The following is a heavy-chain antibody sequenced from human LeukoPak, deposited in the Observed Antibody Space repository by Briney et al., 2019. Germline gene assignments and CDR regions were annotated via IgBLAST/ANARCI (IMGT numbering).Heavy chain of an antibody. CDR2: ISSSSSYI. D-gene: IGHD2-8*02. CDR1: GFTFSSYS. J-gene: IGHJ6*03. CDR3: ASFAGGSHYYCYMDV. V-gene: IGHV3-21*01. Sequence: GGSLRLSCAASGFTFSSYSMNWVRQAPGKGLEWVSSISSSSSYIYYADSVKGRFTISRDNAKNSLYLQMNSLRAEDTAVYYCASFAGGSHYYCYMDVWGKGTTVTVSS.